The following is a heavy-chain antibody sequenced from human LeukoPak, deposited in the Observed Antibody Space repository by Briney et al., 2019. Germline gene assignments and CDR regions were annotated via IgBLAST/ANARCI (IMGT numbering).Heavy chain of an antibody. D-gene: IGHD3-10*01. CDR3: ARLGASLEWDSGSFPDY. CDR2: IFYAGNT. Sequence: KPGGSLRLSCAASGFTFSSYAMSWVRQPPGKGLEWIGSIFYAGNTYYNPSLTSRVTISADTSKNQFSLELRFVTAADTAVYYCARLGASLEWDSGSFPDYWGQGTLVTVSS. CDR1: GFTFSSYA. J-gene: IGHJ4*02. V-gene: IGHV4-59*04.